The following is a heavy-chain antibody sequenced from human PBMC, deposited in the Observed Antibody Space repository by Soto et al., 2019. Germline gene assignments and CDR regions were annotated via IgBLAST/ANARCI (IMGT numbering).Heavy chain of an antibody. D-gene: IGHD1-26*01. Sequence: SETLSLTCTVSGGSISSYYWSWIRQPPGKGLEWIGYIYYSGSTNYNPSLKSRVTISVDTSKNQFSLKLSSVTAADTAVYYCARDRGSYYVDYWGQGTLVTVSS. V-gene: IGHV4-59*01. CDR2: IYYSGST. CDR1: GGSISSYY. CDR3: ARDRGSYYVDY. J-gene: IGHJ4*02.